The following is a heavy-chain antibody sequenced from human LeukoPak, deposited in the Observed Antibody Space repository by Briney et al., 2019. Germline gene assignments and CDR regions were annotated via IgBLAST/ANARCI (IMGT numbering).Heavy chain of an antibody. Sequence: ASVKVSCKASGYTFTSYGISWVRQAPGQGLAWMGWISAYNGNTNYAQKLQGRVTMPTDTYTSTAYMELRSLRSDDTAVYYCARDMGYCSGGSCYVFDAFDIWGQGTMVTVSS. CDR3: ARDMGYCSGGSCYVFDAFDI. CDR2: ISAYNGNT. D-gene: IGHD2-15*01. V-gene: IGHV1-18*01. J-gene: IGHJ3*02. CDR1: GYTFTSYG.